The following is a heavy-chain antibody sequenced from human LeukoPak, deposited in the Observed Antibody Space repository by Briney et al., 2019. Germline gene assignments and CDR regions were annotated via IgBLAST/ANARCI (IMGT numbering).Heavy chain of an antibody. CDR1: GFTVITND. Sequence: GGSLRLSCAASGFTVITNDMTWVRQAPGKGLEWASVLYSDGNTKYSDSVQGRFTISRDNSKSTLYLEMNSLSPDDTAVYYCARGVEPLAANTLAYWGQGTLVTVSS. V-gene: IGHV3-53*01. CDR3: ARGVEPLAANTLAY. J-gene: IGHJ4*02. D-gene: IGHD1-14*01. CDR2: LYSDGNT.